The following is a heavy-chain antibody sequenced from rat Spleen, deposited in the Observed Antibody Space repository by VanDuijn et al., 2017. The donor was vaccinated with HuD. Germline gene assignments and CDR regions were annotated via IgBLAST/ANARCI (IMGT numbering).Heavy chain of an antibody. J-gene: IGHJ1*01. V-gene: IGHV2-77*01. CDR3: AELTSDF. CDR1: GFSLTSYG. D-gene: IGHD1-11*01. CDR2: IWGDGNT. Sequence: QVQMKETGPGLVQTTQTLSVTCTVSGFSLTSYGVHWVRQAPGKGLEWMGVIWGDGNTNYNSALKSRLSISRNTSKSQVFLTMNSLQTDDTAVYYCAELTSDFWGPGTTVTVSS.